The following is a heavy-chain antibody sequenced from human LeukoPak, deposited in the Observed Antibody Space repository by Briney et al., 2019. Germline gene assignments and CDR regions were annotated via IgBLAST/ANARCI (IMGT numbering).Heavy chain of an antibody. J-gene: IGHJ6*02. Sequence: GESLKISCKGSGYSFTSYWIGWVRQMPGKGLEWMGIIYPGDSDTRYSPSFQGQVTISADRSISTAYLQWSSLKASDTAMYYCAGQGSTSYYYYGMDVWGQGTTVTVSS. D-gene: IGHD2-2*01. CDR2: IYPGDSDT. V-gene: IGHV5-51*01. CDR3: AGQGSTSYYYYGMDV. CDR1: GYSFTSYW.